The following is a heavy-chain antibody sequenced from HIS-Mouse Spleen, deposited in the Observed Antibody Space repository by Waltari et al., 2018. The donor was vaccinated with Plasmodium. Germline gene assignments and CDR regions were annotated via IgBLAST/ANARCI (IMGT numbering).Heavy chain of an antibody. CDR2: INNSGST. D-gene: IGHD3-3*01. J-gene: IGHJ2*01. CDR3: ARVTSSGVYWYFDL. V-gene: IGHV4-34*01. Sequence: QVQLQQWGAGLLKPSETLSLTCAVYGGSFSGYYWSWIRQPPGQGREWIGEINNSGSTNSNPSLKSRVTISVDTSKNQFSLKLSSVTAADTAVYYCARVTSSGVYWYFDLWGRGTLVTVSS. CDR1: GGSFSGYY.